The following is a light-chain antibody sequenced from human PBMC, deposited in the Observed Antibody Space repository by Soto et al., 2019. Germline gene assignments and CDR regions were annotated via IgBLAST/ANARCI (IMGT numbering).Light chain of an antibody. CDR2: SDT. CDR1: NIGSKG. V-gene: IGLV3-21*01. J-gene: IGLJ2*01. CDR3: QVWDSGSAHVL. Sequence: YGLTQPPSVSVAPGETARISCGGNNIGSKGVHWYQQKPGQAPVLVIYSDTDLPPVIPERFSGSNSANMATLTISRVEAGDEADYYCQVWDSGSAHVLFGGGTKLTVL.